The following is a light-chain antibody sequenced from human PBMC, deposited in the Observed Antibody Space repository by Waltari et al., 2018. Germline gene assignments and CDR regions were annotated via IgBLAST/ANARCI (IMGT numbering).Light chain of an antibody. J-gene: IGLJ3*02. CDR2: AVS. V-gene: IGLV2-23*02. CDR3: CSYAGSTTRWV. CDR1: SSDVGSYTL. Sequence: QSALTQPASVSGSPGQSITISCTGTSSDVGSYTLVSWYQQHPGKAPKLIIYAVSKRPSVASARFSGSKSGNTASLTISGLQAEDEADYYCCSYAGSTTRWVFGGGTKLTVL.